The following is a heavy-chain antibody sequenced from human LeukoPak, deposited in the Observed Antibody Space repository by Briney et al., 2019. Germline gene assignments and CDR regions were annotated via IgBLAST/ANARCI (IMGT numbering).Heavy chain of an antibody. Sequence: GGSLRLSCAASGFTFSRYWMIWVRQAPGKGLEWVANIKEDGSEKYYVDSVKGRVTISRDNAKNSLYLQMNSLRAEDTAVYYCARWVNWKSSDYWGQGTLVTVSS. D-gene: IGHD1-1*01. V-gene: IGHV3-7*01. CDR1: GFTFSRYW. CDR3: ARWVNWKSSDY. J-gene: IGHJ4*02. CDR2: IKEDGSEK.